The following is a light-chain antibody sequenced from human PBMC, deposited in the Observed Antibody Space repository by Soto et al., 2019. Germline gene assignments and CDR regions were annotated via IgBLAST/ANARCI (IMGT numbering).Light chain of an antibody. CDR2: KAS. CDR1: QSISSW. V-gene: IGKV1-5*03. Sequence: DIQMTQPPSTLSASVGDRVTITCRASQSISSWLAWYQQKPGKAPKLLSYKASSLESGVPSRFSGSASVTEFTLTIGSLQLDDFATYYFEQYNTYWTFGQGTKVEIK. CDR3: EQYNTYWT. J-gene: IGKJ1*01.